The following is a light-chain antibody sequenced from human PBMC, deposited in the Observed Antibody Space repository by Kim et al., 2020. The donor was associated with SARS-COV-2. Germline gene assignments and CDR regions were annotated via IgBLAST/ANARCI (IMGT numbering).Light chain of an antibody. CDR3: GTWDDSLTAGV. J-gene: IGLJ3*02. V-gene: IGLV1-51*01. Sequence: GQKVTISCSGSSYNIGKYYASWYQHLPGTAPILLIFDTNKRPSGIPDRFSGSKSGTSATLDITGLQTGDEADYYCGTWDDSLTAGVFGGGTKLTVL. CDR2: DTN. CDR1: SYNIGKYY.